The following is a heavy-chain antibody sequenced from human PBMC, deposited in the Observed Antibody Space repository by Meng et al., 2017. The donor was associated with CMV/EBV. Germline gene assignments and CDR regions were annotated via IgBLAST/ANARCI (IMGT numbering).Heavy chain of an antibody. J-gene: IGHJ5*02. V-gene: IGHV1-2*02. D-gene: IGHD3-10*01. CDR1: GYTFTGYY. Sequence: ASVKVSCKASGYTFTGYYMHWVRQAPGQGLEWMGWINPNSGGTNYAQKLQGRVTMTRDTSISTAYMELSRLRSDDTAVYYCARDGGTSGSGWFDPWGQGTLVTVSS. CDR3: ARDGGTSGSGWFDP. CDR2: INPNSGGT.